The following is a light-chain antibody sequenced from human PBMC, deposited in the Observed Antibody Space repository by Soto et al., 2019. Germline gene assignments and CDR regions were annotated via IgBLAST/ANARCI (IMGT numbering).Light chain of an antibody. V-gene: IGKV1-9*01. CDR1: QGIRNF. J-gene: IGKJ4*01. Sequence: DIQLTQSPSFLSASMGDRVTITCRASQGIRNFLAWYQQKLGKAPKLLIYAASTLESGVSLRFSGSGSGTEFTLTISNLQPEDFATYYCQHLNSYPRALAFGGGTKVEI. CDR3: QHLNSYPRALA. CDR2: AAS.